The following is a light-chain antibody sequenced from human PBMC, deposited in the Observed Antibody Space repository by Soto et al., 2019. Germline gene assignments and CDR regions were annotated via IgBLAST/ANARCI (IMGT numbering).Light chain of an antibody. CDR3: FAPTGV. J-gene: IGLJ2*01. CDR1: SSDVGFYNL. CDR2: EVT. Sequence: QSALTQPASVSGSPGQSITISCTGTSSDVGFYNLISWYQQHPGKAPKVIIFEVTKRPSGVSDRISGSKSGNTASLTISGLQAEDEADYYCFAPTGVFGGGTQLTVL. V-gene: IGLV2-23*02.